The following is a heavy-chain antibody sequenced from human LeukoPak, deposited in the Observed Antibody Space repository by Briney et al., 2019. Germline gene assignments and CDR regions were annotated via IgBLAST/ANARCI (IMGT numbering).Heavy chain of an antibody. CDR3: ARGKAPTLVGATEHDAFDI. D-gene: IGHD1-26*01. CDR2: INEDGSTT. Sequence: GGSLRLSCAASGFTFSSNWMHWVRQAPGKGLVWVSRINEDGSTTNYADSVKGRSTIFRDNAKNTLYLQMNSLRAEDTAVYYCARGKAPTLVGATEHDAFDIWGQGTMVTVSS. V-gene: IGHV3-74*01. J-gene: IGHJ3*02. CDR1: GFTFSSNW.